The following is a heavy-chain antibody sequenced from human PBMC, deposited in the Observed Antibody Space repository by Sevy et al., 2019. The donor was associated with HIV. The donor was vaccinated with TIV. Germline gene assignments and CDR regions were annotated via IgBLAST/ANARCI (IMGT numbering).Heavy chain of an antibody. CDR3: ATPGGWYDEG. J-gene: IGHJ4*02. Sequence: SETLSLTCTVSGGSISSSSYYWGWIRQPPGKGLEWIGSIYYSGSTYYNPSLKSRVTISVDTSKNQFSLKLSSVTAADTAVYYCATPGGWYDEGWGQGTLVNVSS. V-gene: IGHV4-39*01. CDR1: GGSISSSSYY. CDR2: IYYSGST. D-gene: IGHD6-19*01.